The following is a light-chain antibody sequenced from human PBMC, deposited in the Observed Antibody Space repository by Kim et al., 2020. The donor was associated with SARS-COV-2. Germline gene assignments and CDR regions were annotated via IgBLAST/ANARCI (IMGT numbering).Light chain of an antibody. Sequence: IVMTQSPATLSVSPGERDVLSCRASEKIDSNLAWYQHKPGQPPRLLIYGASTRATGIPARFSGSGSGTEFTLTINSLQSEDFAIYFCQQYNDWSPRTFGQGTKVDIK. J-gene: IGKJ1*01. CDR1: EKIDSN. CDR2: GAS. V-gene: IGKV3-15*01. CDR3: QQYNDWSPRT.